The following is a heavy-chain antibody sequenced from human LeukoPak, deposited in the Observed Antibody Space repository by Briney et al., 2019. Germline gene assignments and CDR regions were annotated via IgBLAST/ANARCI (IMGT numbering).Heavy chain of an antibody. D-gene: IGHD6-19*01. V-gene: IGHV1-46*01. Sequence: GASVKVSCKTSGYTFTTYYMHWVRQAPGQGLEWMGIINPSGGTTNYAQKFQGRVTMTRDTSTTTLYMELSSLRSEDTAVYYCAGGRPGSGWSFDYWGQGTLVTVSS. J-gene: IGHJ4*02. CDR1: GYTFTTYY. CDR2: INPSGGTT. CDR3: AGGRPGSGWSFDY.